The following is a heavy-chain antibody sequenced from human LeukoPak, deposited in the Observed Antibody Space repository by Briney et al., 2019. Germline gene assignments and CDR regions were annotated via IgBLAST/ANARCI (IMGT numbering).Heavy chain of an antibody. CDR2: INHSGST. V-gene: IGHV4-34*01. CDR3: ARGQWLVRI. J-gene: IGHJ3*02. Sequence: NPSETLSLTCAVCGGSFSGYYWSWIRQPPGKGLEWIGEINHSGSTNYNPSLKSRVTISVDTSKNQFSLKLSSVTAADTAVYYCARGQWLVRIWGQGTMVTVSS. D-gene: IGHD6-19*01. CDR1: GGSFSGYY.